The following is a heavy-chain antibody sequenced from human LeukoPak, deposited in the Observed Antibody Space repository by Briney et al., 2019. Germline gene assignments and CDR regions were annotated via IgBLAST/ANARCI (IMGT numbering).Heavy chain of an antibody. V-gene: IGHV4-59*01. Sequence: SETLSLTCTVSGGSISSYYWSWIRQPPGKGLEWVGYIYYSGSTNYNPSLKSRVTISVDTSKNQFSLKLTSVTAADTAVYYCASAYYDSSAPVYWGKGTLVTASS. J-gene: IGHJ4*02. CDR3: ASAYYDSSAPVY. CDR1: GGSISSYY. CDR2: IYYSGST. D-gene: IGHD3-22*01.